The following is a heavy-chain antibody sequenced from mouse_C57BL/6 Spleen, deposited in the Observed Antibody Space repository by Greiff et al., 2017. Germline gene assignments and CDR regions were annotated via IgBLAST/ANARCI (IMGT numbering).Heavy chain of an antibody. CDR2: ISDGGSYT. CDR1: GFTFSSYA. V-gene: IGHV5-4*01. D-gene: IGHD2-5*01. CDR3: ARESDYYSKSLDY. Sequence: EVQVVESGGGLVKPGGSLKLSCAASGFTFSSYAMSWVRQTPEKRLEWVATISDGGSYTYYPDNVKGRFTISRDNAKNNLYLQMSHLKSEDTAMYYCARESDYYSKSLDYWGQGTTLTVSS. J-gene: IGHJ2*01.